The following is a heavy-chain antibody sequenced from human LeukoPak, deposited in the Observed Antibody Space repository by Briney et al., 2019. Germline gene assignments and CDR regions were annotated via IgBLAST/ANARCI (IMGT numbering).Heavy chain of an antibody. J-gene: IGHJ6*02. CDR3: ARYSSSWNYYYGMDV. CDR1: GFTFSSYA. CDR2: ISYDGSNK. Sequence: GGSLRLSCAASGFTFSSYAMHWVRQAPGKGLEWVAVISYDGSNKYYADSVKGRFTISRHNSKNTLYLQMNSLRAEDTAVYYCARYSSSWNYYYGMDVWGQGTTVTVSS. V-gene: IGHV3-30*14. D-gene: IGHD6-13*01.